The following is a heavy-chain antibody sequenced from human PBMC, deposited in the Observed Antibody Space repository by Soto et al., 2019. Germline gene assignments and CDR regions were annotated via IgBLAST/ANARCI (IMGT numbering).Heavy chain of an antibody. Sequence: QVQLVESGGGLVKPGGSLRLSCAASGFTFTDYYMSWIRQAPGKGLEWISYISSSSRYTNYADSVKGRSTISRDNAKNSLYLQMNSLRAEDTAVYYCARDREAGRWFDPWGQGTLVTVSS. CDR3: ARDREAGRWFDP. D-gene: IGHD1-26*01. CDR1: GFTFTDYY. V-gene: IGHV3-11*06. CDR2: ISSSSRYT. J-gene: IGHJ5*02.